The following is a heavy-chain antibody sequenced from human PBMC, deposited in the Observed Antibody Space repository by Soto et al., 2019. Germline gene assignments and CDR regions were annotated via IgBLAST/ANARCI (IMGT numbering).Heavy chain of an antibody. CDR3: ARDPVLLWFGALDY. CDR1: GFTFSSYG. CDR2: IWYDGSNK. V-gene: IGHV3-33*01. J-gene: IGHJ4*02. Sequence: VQLVESGGGVVQPGRSLRLSCAASGFTFSSYGMHWVRQAPGKGLEWVAVIWYDGSNKYYADSVKGRFTISRDNSKNTLYLQMNSLRAEDTAVYYCARDPVLLWFGALDYWGQGTLVTVSS. D-gene: IGHD3-10*01.